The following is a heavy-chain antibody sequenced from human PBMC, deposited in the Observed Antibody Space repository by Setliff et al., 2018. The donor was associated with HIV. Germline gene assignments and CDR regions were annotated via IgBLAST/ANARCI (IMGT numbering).Heavy chain of an antibody. V-gene: IGHV4-39*01. Sequence: SETLSLTCTVSGGSISSSSYYWGWSRQPPGKGLVWIGSIYYSGSIFYKPSLKSRVTVSVDTSKNQFSLKVNSVPAADTAMYFCAAGSPSPFGFDIWGHGAMVTVSS. D-gene: IGHD3-10*01. CDR1: GGSISSSSYY. CDR2: IYYSGSI. CDR3: AAGSPSPFGFDI. J-gene: IGHJ3*02.